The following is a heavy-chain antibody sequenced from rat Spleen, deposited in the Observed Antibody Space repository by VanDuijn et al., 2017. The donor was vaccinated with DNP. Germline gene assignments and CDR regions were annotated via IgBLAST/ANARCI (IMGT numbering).Heavy chain of an antibody. Sequence: EVQLVESGGGLVQPGRSLKVSCVASGFSFSNYDMAWVRQAPTKGLEWVASLSPSGGSSYYRDSVKGRFTVSRDNAKSTLYLQMDSLRSEETATYFCAKARGYSPWYFDNWGQGVMVTVSS. CDR2: LSPSGGSS. J-gene: IGHJ2*01. V-gene: IGHV5S11*01. D-gene: IGHD1-11*01. CDR3: AKARGYSPWYFDN. CDR1: GFSFSNYD.